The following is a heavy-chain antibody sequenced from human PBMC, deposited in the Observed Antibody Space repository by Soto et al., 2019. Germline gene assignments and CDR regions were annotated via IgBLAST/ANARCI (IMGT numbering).Heavy chain of an antibody. CDR1: GYTFTGYY. CDR2: INPQTGGA. CDR3: ARERYQVISDGMDV. D-gene: IGHD2-2*01. Sequence: ASVKVSCKASGYTFTGYYIHWVREAPGQGLEWMGWINPQTGGASYAQKFQGRVTLSRDTSINTAYLEVSRLRFDDAAVYFCARERYQVISDGMDVWGQGTTVTVSS. J-gene: IGHJ6*02. V-gene: IGHV1-2*02.